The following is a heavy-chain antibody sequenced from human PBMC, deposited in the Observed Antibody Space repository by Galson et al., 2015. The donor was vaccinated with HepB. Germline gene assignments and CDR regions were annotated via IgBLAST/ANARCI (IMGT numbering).Heavy chain of an antibody. J-gene: IGHJ4*02. CDR3: AKDDRYSYGCDY. D-gene: IGHD5-18*01. CDR1: GFTFSSYA. Sequence: SLRLSCAASGFTFSSYAMSWVRQAPGKGLEWVSAISGSGGSTYYADSVKGRFTISRDNSKNTLYLQMNSLRAEDTAVYYCAKDDRYSYGCDYWGQGTLVTVSS. CDR2: ISGSGGST. V-gene: IGHV3-23*01.